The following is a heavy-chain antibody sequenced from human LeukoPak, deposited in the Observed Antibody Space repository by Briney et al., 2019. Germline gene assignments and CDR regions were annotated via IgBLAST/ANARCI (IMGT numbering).Heavy chain of an antibody. CDR1: SYTFITND. V-gene: IGHV1-18*04. CDR3: ARSAVAETLSAYYFEY. Sequence: ASVKVSCKASSYTFITNDISWVRQAPGQGLEWMGWISAYNGNTNYAQKLQGRVTMTTDTSTNTAYMELRSLRSDDTAVYYCARSAVAETLSAYYFEYWGQGTLVTVSS. D-gene: IGHD6-19*01. J-gene: IGHJ4*02. CDR2: ISAYNGNT.